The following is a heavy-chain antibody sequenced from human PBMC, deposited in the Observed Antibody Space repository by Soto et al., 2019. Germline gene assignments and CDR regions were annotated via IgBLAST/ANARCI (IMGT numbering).Heavy chain of an antibody. Sequence: SETLSLTCAVYGGSFSGYYWSWIRQPPGKGLEWIGEINHSGSTNYNPSLKSRVTISVDTSKNQFSLKLSSVTAADTAVYYCARAWLRFSLDYWGQGTLVTVSS. V-gene: IGHV4-34*01. CDR3: ARAWLRFSLDY. J-gene: IGHJ4*02. CDR2: INHSGST. CDR1: GGSFSGYY. D-gene: IGHD5-12*01.